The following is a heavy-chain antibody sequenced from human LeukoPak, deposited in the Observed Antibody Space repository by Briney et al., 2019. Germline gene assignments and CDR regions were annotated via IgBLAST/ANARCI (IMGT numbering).Heavy chain of an antibody. Sequence: PGGSLRLSCAASGFTFSSYAMSWVRQAPGKGLEWVSTISGSGGTTYYSDAVKGRFTISRDDSKNTLYLQMNSLRAEDTAVYYCARHLDSSGWYYFDYWGQGTLVTVSS. D-gene: IGHD6-19*01. CDR2: ISGSGGTT. J-gene: IGHJ4*02. V-gene: IGHV3-23*01. CDR1: GFTFSSYA. CDR3: ARHLDSSGWYYFDY.